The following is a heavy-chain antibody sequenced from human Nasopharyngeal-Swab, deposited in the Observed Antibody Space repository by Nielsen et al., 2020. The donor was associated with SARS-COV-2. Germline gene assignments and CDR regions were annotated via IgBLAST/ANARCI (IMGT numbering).Heavy chain of an antibody. CDR1: GFIFSSYA. Sequence: GGSLRLSCAASGFIFSSYAMHWVRQAPGKGLEWVAVISYDESNKYYADSVKGRFTISRDNSKNTLYLQMNSLRAEDTAVYYCAREAPAYYFDYWGQGTLVTVSS. V-gene: IGHV3-30-3*01. CDR3: AREAPAYYFDY. J-gene: IGHJ4*02. CDR2: ISYDESNK. D-gene: IGHD2-2*01.